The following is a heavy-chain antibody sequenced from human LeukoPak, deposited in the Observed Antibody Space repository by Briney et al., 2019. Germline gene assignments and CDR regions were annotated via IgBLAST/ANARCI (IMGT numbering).Heavy chain of an antibody. CDR3: AREGGYSSSWAYFDY. J-gene: IGHJ4*02. V-gene: IGHV3-53*01. D-gene: IGHD6-13*01. CDR1: GFTVSSNY. CDR2: IYSGGST. Sequence: QPGGSLRLSCAASGFTVSSNYMSWVRQAPGKGLEWVSVIYSGGSTYYADSVKGRFTISRDNSKNTLYLQMNSLRAEDTAVYYCAREGGYSSSWAYFDYWGQGTLVTVSS.